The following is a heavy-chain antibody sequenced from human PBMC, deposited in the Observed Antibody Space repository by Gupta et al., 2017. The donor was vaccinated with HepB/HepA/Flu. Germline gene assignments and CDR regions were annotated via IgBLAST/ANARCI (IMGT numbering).Heavy chain of an antibody. CDR2: INPSGGST. Sequence: QVQLVQSGAEVKKPGASVKVSCKASGYTFTSYYMHWVRQAPGQGLEWMGIINPSGGSTSYAQKFQGRVTMTRDTSTSTVYMELSSLRSEDTAVYYCARDSPDIVVVPAAISKKTYYYYYMDVWGKGTTVTVSS. J-gene: IGHJ6*03. CDR1: GYTFTSYY. CDR3: ARDSPDIVVVPAAISKKTYYYYYMDV. V-gene: IGHV1-46*01. D-gene: IGHD2-2*01.